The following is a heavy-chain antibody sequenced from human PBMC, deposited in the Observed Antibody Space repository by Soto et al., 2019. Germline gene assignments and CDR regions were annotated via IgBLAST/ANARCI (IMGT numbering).Heavy chain of an antibody. CDR1: GGSISSGGYY. J-gene: IGHJ4*02. CDR2: IYYSGST. CDR3: ARGSIFLRTNGVWRVRDY. V-gene: IGHV4-31*03. Sequence: NPSETLSLTCTVSGGSISSGGYYWSWIRQHPGKGLEWIGYIYYSGSTYYNPSLKSRVTISVDTSKNQFSLKLSSVTAADTAVYYCARGSIFLRTNGVWRVRDYWGQGTLVTVSS. D-gene: IGHD2-8*01.